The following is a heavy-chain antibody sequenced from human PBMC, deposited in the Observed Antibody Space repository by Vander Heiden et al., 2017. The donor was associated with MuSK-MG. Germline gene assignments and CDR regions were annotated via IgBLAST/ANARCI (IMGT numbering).Heavy chain of an antibody. V-gene: IGHV1-69*10. CDR1: GGTFSSYA. CDR2: IIPILGIA. CDR3: AGAYCGGDCYTNFDY. Sequence: QVQLVQSGAEVKKPGSSVKVSCKASGGTFSSYAISWVRQAPGQGLEWMGGIIPILGIANYAQKFQGRVTITADKSTSTAYMELSSLRSEDTAVYYCAGAYCGGDCYTNFDYWGQGTLVTVSS. J-gene: IGHJ4*02. D-gene: IGHD2-21*01.